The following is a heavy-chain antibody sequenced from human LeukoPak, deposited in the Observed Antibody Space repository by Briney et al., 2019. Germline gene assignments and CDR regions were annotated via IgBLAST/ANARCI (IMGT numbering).Heavy chain of an antibody. Sequence: ASVKASCKASGYTFTGYYMHWVRQAPGQGLEWMGGIIPIFGTANYAQKFQGRVTITADKSTSTAYMELSSLRSEDTAVYYCAREKQQLLLDYWGQGTLVTVSS. V-gene: IGHV1-69*06. D-gene: IGHD6-13*01. CDR3: AREKQQLLLDY. CDR2: IIPIFGTA. CDR1: GYTFTGYY. J-gene: IGHJ4*02.